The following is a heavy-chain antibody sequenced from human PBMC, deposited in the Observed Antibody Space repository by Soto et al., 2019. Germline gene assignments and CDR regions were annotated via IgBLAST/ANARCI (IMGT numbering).Heavy chain of an antibody. V-gene: IGHV3-53*01. CDR2: IYSGGIT. CDR1: GFTVAGNF. Sequence: GGSLRLSCAASGFTVAGNFMSWVRQAPGKGLEWISLIYSGGITSYADSVRGRFIISRDNSLNTLFLQMNNLRVGDTAVYFCARGGYDTSGDYFDYWGQGAQVTVSS. J-gene: IGHJ4*02. CDR3: ARGGYDTSGDYFDY. D-gene: IGHD3-22*01.